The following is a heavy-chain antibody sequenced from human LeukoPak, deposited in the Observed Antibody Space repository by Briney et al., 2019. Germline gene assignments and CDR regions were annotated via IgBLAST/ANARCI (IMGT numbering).Heavy chain of an antibody. CDR3: ARANRGAAAGMGSYYYYMDV. CDR2: IYYSGST. Sequence: SETLSLTCTVSGGSISSYYWSWIRQPPGKGLEWIGYIYYSGSTNYNPSLKSRVTISVDTSKNQFSLKLSSVTAADTAVYYCARANRGAAAGMGSYYYYMDVWGKGTTVTVSS. D-gene: IGHD6-13*01. V-gene: IGHV4-59*01. J-gene: IGHJ6*03. CDR1: GGSISSYY.